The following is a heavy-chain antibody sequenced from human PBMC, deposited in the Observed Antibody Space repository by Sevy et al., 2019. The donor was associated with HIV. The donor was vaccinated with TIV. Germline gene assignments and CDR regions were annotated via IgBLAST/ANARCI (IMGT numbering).Heavy chain of an antibody. J-gene: IGHJ3*02. CDR3: ARGGIAVAPLGAFDI. D-gene: IGHD6-19*01. CDR2: INPSGGST. V-gene: IGHV1-46*01. CDR1: GYTFTSYY. Sequence: ASVKVSCKASGYTFTSYYMHWVRQAPGQGLEWMGIINPSGGSTSYAQKFQGRVTMTRDTSTGTVYMELSSLRSEDTAVYYCARGGIAVAPLGAFDIWGQGTMVTVSS.